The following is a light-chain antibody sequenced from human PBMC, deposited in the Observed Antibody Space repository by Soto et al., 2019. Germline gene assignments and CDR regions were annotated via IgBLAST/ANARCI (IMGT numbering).Light chain of an antibody. CDR2: EVT. J-gene: IGLJ1*01. Sequence: QSALTQPASVSGSPGQSITISCTGSSSDVGNYDYVSWYQQHPDKAPKLMIYEVTHRPSGVSNRFSGSKSGNTASLTISGLQAEDEADYYCCSYSSSTTFYVFGTGTQLTVL. CDR3: CSYSSSTTFYV. V-gene: IGLV2-14*01. CDR1: SSDVGNYDY.